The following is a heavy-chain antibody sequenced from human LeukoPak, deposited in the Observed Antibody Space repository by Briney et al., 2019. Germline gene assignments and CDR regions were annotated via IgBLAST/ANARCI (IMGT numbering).Heavy chain of an antibody. D-gene: IGHD6-13*01. J-gene: IGHJ5*02. CDR1: GFTFSSYS. V-gene: IGHV3-48*01. Sequence: PGGSLRLSCAASGFTFSSYSMNWVRQAPGKGLEWVSYISSSSSTIYYADSVKGRFTISRDNAKNSLYLQMNSLRAEDTAVYYCARAWRHSSSWQKHKNWFDPWGQGTLVTVSS. CDR2: ISSSSSTI. CDR3: ARAWRHSSSWQKHKNWFDP.